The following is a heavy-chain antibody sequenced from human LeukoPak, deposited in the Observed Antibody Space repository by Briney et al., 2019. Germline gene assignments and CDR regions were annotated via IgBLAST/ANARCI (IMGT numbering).Heavy chain of an antibody. J-gene: IGHJ4*02. V-gene: IGHV3-23*01. CDR1: GFTFSNYA. CDR2: ISGSGDTS. CDR3: AKGFRRSGYYYDY. Sequence: SGGSLRLSCAASGFTFSNYAMSWVRQAPGKGPEWVSGISGSGDTSYSADSVQGRFTISRDNSKNTLYLQMNSLRAEDTAVYYCAKGFRRSGYYYDYWGQGTLVTVSS. D-gene: IGHD3-3*01.